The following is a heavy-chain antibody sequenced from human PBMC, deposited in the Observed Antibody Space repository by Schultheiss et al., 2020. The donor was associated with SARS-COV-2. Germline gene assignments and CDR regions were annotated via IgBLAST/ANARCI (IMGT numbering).Heavy chain of an antibody. CDR2: ISSSSSYI. V-gene: IGHV3-21*01. J-gene: IGHJ5*02. Sequence: GESLKISCAASGFTFSSYSMNWVRQAPGKGLEWVSSISSSSSYIYYADSVKGRFTISRDNAKNSLYLQMNSLRAEDTAVYYCAKESIADSSPNNWFDPWGQGTPVTVSS. CDR3: AKESIADSSPNNWFDP. CDR1: GFTFSSYS. D-gene: IGHD6-6*01.